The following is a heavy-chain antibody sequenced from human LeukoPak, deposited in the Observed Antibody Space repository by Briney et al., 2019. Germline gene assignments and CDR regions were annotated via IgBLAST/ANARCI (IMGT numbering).Heavy chain of an antibody. Sequence: GGSLRLSCAASGFTFSSYWMHWVRQVPGKGLVWASRINSDGSSRSYVDSVMGRFTISRDNAKNTLYLQLDSLRAEDTAVYYCARDSLHPRRLSDVFDVWGQGTMVTVSS. CDR3: ARDSLHPRRLSDVFDV. CDR2: INSDGSSR. J-gene: IGHJ3*01. CDR1: GFTFSSYW. D-gene: IGHD3-16*02. V-gene: IGHV3-74*01.